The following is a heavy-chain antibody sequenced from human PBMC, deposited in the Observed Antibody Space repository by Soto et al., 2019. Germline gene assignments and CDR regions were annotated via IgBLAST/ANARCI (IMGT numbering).Heavy chain of an antibody. J-gene: IGHJ3*02. D-gene: IGHD4-17*01. CDR3: TRAPSYGAFDI. CDR1: GGTFSSYT. CDR2: IIPILGIA. V-gene: IGHV1-69*02. Sequence: SVKVSCKASGGTFSSYTISWVRQAPGQGLEWMGRIIPILGIANYAQKFQARVTITADKSTSTAYMELSSLRSEDTAVYYCTRAPSYGAFDIWGQGTMVTVSS.